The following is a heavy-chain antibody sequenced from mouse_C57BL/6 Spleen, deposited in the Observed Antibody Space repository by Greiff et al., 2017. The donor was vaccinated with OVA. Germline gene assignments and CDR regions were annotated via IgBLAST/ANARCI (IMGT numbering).Heavy chain of an antibody. CDR3: ARDSEGWYFDV. D-gene: IGHD6-1*01. J-gene: IGHJ1*03. V-gene: IGHV3-6*01. CDR2: ISYDGSN. CDR1: GYSITSGYY. Sequence: EVQVVASGPGLVKPSQSLSLTCSVTGYSITSGYYWNWIRQFPGNKLEWMGYISYDGSNNYNPSLKNRISITRDTSKNQFFLKLNSVTTEDTATYYCARDSEGWYFDVWGTGTTVTVSS.